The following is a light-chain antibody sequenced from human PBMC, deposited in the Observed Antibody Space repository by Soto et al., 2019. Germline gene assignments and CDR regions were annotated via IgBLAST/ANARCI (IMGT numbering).Light chain of an antibody. Sequence: SSELTQPPSVSVSPGQTASITCSGDKLGNKYACWYQQKPGQSPLLVIYLDTKRPSGIPERFSGSNSGNTATLTISGTQAMDEADYYCQAWDSSTVVLGGGTKLTVL. CDR3: QAWDSSTVV. CDR2: LDT. J-gene: IGLJ2*01. V-gene: IGLV3-1*01. CDR1: KLGNKY.